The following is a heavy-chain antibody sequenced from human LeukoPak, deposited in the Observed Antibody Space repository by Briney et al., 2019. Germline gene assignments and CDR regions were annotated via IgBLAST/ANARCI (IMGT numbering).Heavy chain of an antibody. Sequence: GGSLRLSCAASGFTFRSYAMHWVRQAPGKGLEWVSAISGSGGSTYFADSVKGRFTFSRDNSKNTLYLQMNSLRAEDTAVYYCARGGILYGMDVWGQGTTVTVSS. CDR2: ISGSGGST. V-gene: IGHV3-23*01. J-gene: IGHJ6*02. CDR3: ARGGILYGMDV. D-gene: IGHD6-13*01. CDR1: GFTFRSYA.